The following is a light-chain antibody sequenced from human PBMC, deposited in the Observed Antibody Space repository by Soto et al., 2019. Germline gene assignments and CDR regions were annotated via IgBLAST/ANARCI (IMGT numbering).Light chain of an antibody. CDR3: SSYTSRALRV. V-gene: IGLV2-14*01. CDR2: DVS. Sequence: QSALTQPASVSGSPGQSITISCTGTSSDVGGYNYVSWYQQHPGKAPKRMIYDVSNRPSGVSNRFSGSKSGNTASLTISGLQAEDEADYYCSSYTSRALRVFGGGTKLNVL. CDR1: SSDVGGYNY. J-gene: IGLJ2*01.